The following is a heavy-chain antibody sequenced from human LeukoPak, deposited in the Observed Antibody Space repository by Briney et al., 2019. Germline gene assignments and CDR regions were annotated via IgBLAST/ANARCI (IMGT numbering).Heavy chain of an antibody. CDR2: IYYSGST. CDR3: ARSRIAAAPFDY. D-gene: IGHD6-13*01. V-gene: IGHV4-59*01. J-gene: IGHJ4*02. CDR1: GGSISNYY. Sequence: PSETLSLTCTVSGGSISNYYWSWIRQPPGKGLEWIGYIYYSGSTNYNPSLKSRVTISVDTSKNQFSLKLSSVTAADTAVYYCARSRIAAAPFDYWGQGTLVTVSS.